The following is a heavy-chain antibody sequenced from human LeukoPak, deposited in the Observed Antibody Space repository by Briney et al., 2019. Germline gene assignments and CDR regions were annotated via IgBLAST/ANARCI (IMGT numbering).Heavy chain of an antibody. Sequence: SETLSLTCAVYGGSFSGYYWSWIRQPPGKGLEWIGEINHSGSTNYNPSLKSRVTISVDTSKNQFSLKLSSVTAADTAVYYCARVRILRFLDWLLKEAFDIWGQGTMVTVSS. CDR3: ARVRILRFLDWLLKEAFDI. CDR2: INHSGST. CDR1: GGSFSGYY. V-gene: IGHV4-34*01. J-gene: IGHJ3*02. D-gene: IGHD3-3*01.